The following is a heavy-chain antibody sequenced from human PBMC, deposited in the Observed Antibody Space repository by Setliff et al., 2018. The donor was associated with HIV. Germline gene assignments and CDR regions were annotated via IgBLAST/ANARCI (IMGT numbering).Heavy chain of an antibody. CDR3: AREGGGIVVVTVDY. Sequence: GGSLRLSCAASGFTFSRYEMNWVRQAPGKGLEWIAAVSSSADSIVYEDSMKGRFTISRDNAKNSLYLQMNSLRAEDTALFYCAREGGGIVVVTVDYWGQGTLVTVSS. D-gene: IGHD3-22*01. CDR1: GFTFSRYE. V-gene: IGHV3-48*03. J-gene: IGHJ4*02. CDR2: VSSSADSI.